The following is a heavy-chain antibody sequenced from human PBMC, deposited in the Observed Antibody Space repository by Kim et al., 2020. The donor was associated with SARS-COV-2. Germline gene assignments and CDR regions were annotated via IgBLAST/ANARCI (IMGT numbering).Heavy chain of an antibody. CDR2: FFYDGTT. Sequence: SETLSLTCTVSGGPFRGRTFYWAWIRQPPGKGLEWIGCFFYDGTTYYNPSLTSRVTISAATSKNQFSLKLTSVTAADTAVYDCARDPLTTLMGGFPATGMDVWGQGTTVTVSS. J-gene: IGHJ6*02. V-gene: IGHV4-39*07. D-gene: IGHD1-1*01. CDR3: ARDPLTTLMGGFPATGMDV. CDR1: GGPFRGRTFY.